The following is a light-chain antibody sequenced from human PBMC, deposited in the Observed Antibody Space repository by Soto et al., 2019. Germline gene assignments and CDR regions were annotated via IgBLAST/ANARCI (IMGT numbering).Light chain of an antibody. CDR1: QSVGSS. CDR2: GAS. V-gene: IGKV3-20*01. CDR3: QQYGDSPQT. J-gene: IGKJ1*01. Sequence: EIVLTNSPGTLSLSPWEIATLSCRASQSVGSSLSWYQQKPGQAPRLLFYGASNRATAIPDRFSGSGFGTDFTLTITRLEPEDFAVDYCQQYGDSPQTFGPETKVDIK.